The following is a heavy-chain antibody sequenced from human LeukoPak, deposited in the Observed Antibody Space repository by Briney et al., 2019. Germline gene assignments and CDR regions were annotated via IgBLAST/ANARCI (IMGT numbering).Heavy chain of an antibody. CDR1: GFTFSSYA. CDR2: ISGSGGST. CDR3: AKDDDYYGSGSYYTYNWFDP. D-gene: IGHD3-10*01. V-gene: IGHV3-23*01. Sequence: GGSLRLSCAASGFTFSSYAMSWVRQAPGKGLEWVSAISGSGGSTYYADSVKGRYTISRDNSKNTLYLQMNSLMAEDTAVYYCAKDDDYYGSGSYYTYNWFDPWGQGTLVTVSS. J-gene: IGHJ5*02.